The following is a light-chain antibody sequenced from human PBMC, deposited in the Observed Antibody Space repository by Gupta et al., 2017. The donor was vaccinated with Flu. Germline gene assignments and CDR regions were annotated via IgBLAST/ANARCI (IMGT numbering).Light chain of an antibody. Sequence: DIVMTQSPLSLPVTPGEPASISCRSSQSLLHSNGYNYLDWYLQKPGQSPQLLIYLGSNRASGVPDRFSGSGSGTDFTLKISRVEAEDVGVYDCRRALQNPLTLGGGTKVELK. CDR3: RRALQNPLT. V-gene: IGKV2-28*01. J-gene: IGKJ4*01. CDR2: LGS. CDR1: QSLLHSNGYNY.